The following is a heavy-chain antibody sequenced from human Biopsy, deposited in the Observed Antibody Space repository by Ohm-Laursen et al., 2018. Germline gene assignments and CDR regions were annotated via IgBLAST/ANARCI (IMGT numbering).Heavy chain of an antibody. J-gene: IGHJ4*02. Sequence: TLSLTCTVSGVSINTGCYYWTWIRQPPGTGLEWIGYIHYSGNTLYNPSLKSRLTISVDTSRNQFSLKLTSVTAADPSLYYCTRAGGGKIYGLWGQGTLVTVSS. V-gene: IGHV4-31*03. CDR1: GVSINTGCYY. CDR3: TRAGGGKIYGL. D-gene: IGHD3-16*01. CDR2: IHYSGNT.